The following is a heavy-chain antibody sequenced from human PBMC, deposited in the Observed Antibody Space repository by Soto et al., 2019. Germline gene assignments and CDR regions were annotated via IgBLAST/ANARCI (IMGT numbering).Heavy chain of an antibody. V-gene: IGHV2-5*02. Sequence: QITLKESGPTLVKPTQTLTLTCTFSGFSLSTSGVGVGWIRQPPGKALEWLALIYWDDDKRYSPSLKSRLTITKDTSKNQVVLTMTNMDPVDTATYYCAHKGPLWFGELLPFDYWGQGTLVTVSS. CDR2: IYWDDDK. J-gene: IGHJ4*02. CDR1: GFSLSTSGVG. CDR3: AHKGPLWFGELLPFDY. D-gene: IGHD3-10*01.